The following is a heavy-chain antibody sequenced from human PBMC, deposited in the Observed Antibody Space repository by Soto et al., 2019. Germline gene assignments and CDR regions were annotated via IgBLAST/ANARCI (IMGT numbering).Heavy chain of an antibody. CDR1: GFTFSSYG. V-gene: IGHV3-30*18. J-gene: IGHJ4*02. Sequence: QVQLVESGGGVVQPGRSLRLSCAASGFTFSSYGMHWVRQAPGKGLEWVAVISYDGSNKYYADSVKGRFTISRDNSKNTLYLQMNSLRAEDTAVYYCAKDRSAGTGVIDYWGQGTLVTVSS. D-gene: IGHD6-19*01. CDR3: AKDRSAGTGVIDY. CDR2: ISYDGSNK.